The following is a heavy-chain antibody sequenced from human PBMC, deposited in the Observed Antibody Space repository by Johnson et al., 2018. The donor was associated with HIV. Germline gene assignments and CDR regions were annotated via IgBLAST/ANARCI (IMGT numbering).Heavy chain of an antibody. CDR3: ARACRDGYTWDAFDI. D-gene: IGHD5-24*01. Sequence: VQLVESGGSLVKPGGSLRLSCAASGLTVSGNYMTWVRQAPGKGLEWVSVIFSGGSTYYAGSVHGRFTISRDNSKNTLYLQMNSLRAEDTAVYYCARACRDGYTWDAFDIWGQGTMVTVSS. CDR1: GLTVSGNY. CDR2: IFSGGST. V-gene: IGHV3-66*01. J-gene: IGHJ3*02.